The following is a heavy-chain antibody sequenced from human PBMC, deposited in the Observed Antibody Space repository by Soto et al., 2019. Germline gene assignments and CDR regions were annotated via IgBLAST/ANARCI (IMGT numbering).Heavy chain of an antibody. CDR1: GYTFTRDQ. V-gene: IGHV1-46*01. D-gene: IGHD5-18*01. CDR3: VRVRGSLLSITALDT. J-gene: IGHJ5*02. Sequence: ASVKVSCKASGYTFTRDQIDWVRQAPGQGLEWMGMIDPSGGKTNYAQKFQGRVTMTRDTSTSTVYMALSSLRAEDTAISFCVRVRGSLLSITALDTWGQGSLVTVSS. CDR2: IDPSGGKT.